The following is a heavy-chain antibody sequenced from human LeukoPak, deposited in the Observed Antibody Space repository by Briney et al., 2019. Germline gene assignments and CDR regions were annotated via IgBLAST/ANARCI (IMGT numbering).Heavy chain of an antibody. Sequence: SETLSLTCTVSGGSISSYYWSWIRQPAGKGLEWIGRIYTSGSTNYDPSLKSRVTMSVDTSKIQFSLKLSSVTAADTAVYYCARNLALYYYDSSGYYSHAFDIWGQGTMVTVSS. CDR2: IYTSGST. V-gene: IGHV4-4*07. D-gene: IGHD3-22*01. J-gene: IGHJ3*02. CDR3: ARNLALYYYDSSGYYSHAFDI. CDR1: GGSISSYY.